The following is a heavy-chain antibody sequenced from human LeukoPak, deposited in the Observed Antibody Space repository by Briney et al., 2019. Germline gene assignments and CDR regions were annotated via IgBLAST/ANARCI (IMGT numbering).Heavy chain of an antibody. J-gene: IGHJ4*02. V-gene: IGHV3-23*01. CDR3: AQWSRYFDY. CDR2: ISPNGVIT. D-gene: IGHD1-26*01. CDR1: GFTFSSHG. Sequence: GGSLRLSCAASGFTFSSHGMNWVRQAPGKGLEWVSGISPNGVITYYADSVKGRFTISRDNSKNTLYLQMNSLRAEDTALYFCAQWSRYFDYWGQGTLVTVSS.